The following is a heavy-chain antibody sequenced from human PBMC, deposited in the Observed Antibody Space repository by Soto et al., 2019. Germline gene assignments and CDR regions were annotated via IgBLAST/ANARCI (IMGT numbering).Heavy chain of an antibody. D-gene: IGHD3-22*01. Sequence: SETLSLTCAVYGGSFSDYSWTWIRQPPGKGLEWIGEINDSGSTDYTPSLERRVTISRDTSKNRFSLKLSSVTAADTAVYYCARGSHKLHSYDSSGFYHYVDYWGQGSLVTVSS. CDR3: ARGSHKLHSYDSSGFYHYVDY. V-gene: IGHV4-34*01. J-gene: IGHJ4*02. CDR2: INDSGST. CDR1: GGSFSDYS.